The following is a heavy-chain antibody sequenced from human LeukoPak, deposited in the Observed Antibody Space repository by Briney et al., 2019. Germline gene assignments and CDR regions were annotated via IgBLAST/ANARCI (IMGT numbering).Heavy chain of an antibody. Sequence: SETLSLTCAVYGGSFSGYYWSWIRQPPGKGLEWIGEINHSGSTNYNPSLKSRVTISVDTSKNQFSLKLSSVTAADTAVYYCARETIRRMHPLRGSSYYWGQGTLVTVSS. D-gene: IGHD2-8*01. J-gene: IGHJ4*02. V-gene: IGHV4-34*01. CDR1: GGSFSGYY. CDR2: INHSGST. CDR3: ARETIRRMHPLRGSSYY.